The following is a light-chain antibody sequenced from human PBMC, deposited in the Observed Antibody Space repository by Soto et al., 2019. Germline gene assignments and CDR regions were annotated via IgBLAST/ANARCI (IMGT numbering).Light chain of an antibody. CDR3: QQYYSTPYT. Sequence: DIVMTQSPDSLAVSLCERATINCKSSQSIVYTSNNRNYLAWYQQKPGQPPKLLISWASTRESGVPDRFSGSGSGTHFTLTISSLQAEDVAAYFCQQYYSTPYTFGQGTKLEI. J-gene: IGKJ2*01. V-gene: IGKV4-1*01. CDR2: WAS. CDR1: QSIVYTSNNRNY.